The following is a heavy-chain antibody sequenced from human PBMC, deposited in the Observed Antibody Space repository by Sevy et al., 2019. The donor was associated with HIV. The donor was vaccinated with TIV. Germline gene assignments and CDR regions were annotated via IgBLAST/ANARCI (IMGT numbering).Heavy chain of an antibody. CDR3: ARAVAGTFISWYFDL. CDR2: TYYKSKWYN. J-gene: IGHJ2*01. CDR1: GDSVSSNSGA. V-gene: IGHV6-1*01. D-gene: IGHD1-7*01. Sequence: SQTLSLTCAISGDSVSSNSGAWNWIRQSPSRGLEWLGRTYYKSKWYNDYAASVKSRITINPDTSKNQFSLHLNSVTPEDTAVYYCARAVAGTFISWYFDLWGRGTLVTVSS.